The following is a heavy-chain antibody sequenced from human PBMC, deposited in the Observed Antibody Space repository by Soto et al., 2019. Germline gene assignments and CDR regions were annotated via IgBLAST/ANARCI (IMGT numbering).Heavy chain of an antibody. J-gene: IGHJ6*02. CDR1: GGSISSYY. D-gene: IGHD6-13*01. CDR3: ARGYSSSWYEGDYYYYSVMDV. CDR2: IYTSGST. V-gene: IGHV4-4*07. Sequence: SETLSLTCTVSGGSISSYYWSWIRQPAGKGLEWIGRIYTSGSTNYNPSLKSRVTMSVDTSKNQFSLKLSSVTAADTAVYYCARGYSSSWYEGDYYYYSVMDVWGQGTTVTVSS.